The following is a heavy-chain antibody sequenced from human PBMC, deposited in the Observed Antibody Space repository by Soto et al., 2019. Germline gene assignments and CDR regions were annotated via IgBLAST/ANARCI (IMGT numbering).Heavy chain of an antibody. V-gene: IGHV4-4*02. CDR1: GGSISSSNW. CDR2: IYHSGST. J-gene: IGHJ5*02. Sequence: QVQLQESGPGLVKPSGTLSLTCAVSGGSISSSNWWSWVRQPPGKGLEWIGEIYHSGSTNYNPSLNSRVTISVDKSKNQFSLKLSSVTAADTAVYYCARDLGYCSGGSCYSDYWFDPWGQGTLVTVSS. D-gene: IGHD2-15*01. CDR3: ARDLGYCSGGSCYSDYWFDP.